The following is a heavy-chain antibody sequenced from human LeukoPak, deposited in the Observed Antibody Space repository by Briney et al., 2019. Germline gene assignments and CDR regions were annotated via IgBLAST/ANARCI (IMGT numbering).Heavy chain of an antibody. Sequence: SETLSLTCAVYGGSFSGYYWSWIRQPPGKGLEWIGEINHSGSTNYNPSLKSRVTISVDTPKNQFSLKLSSVTAADTAVYYCARASGDPHSFDYWGQGTLVTVSS. CDR1: GGSFSGYY. D-gene: IGHD7-27*01. V-gene: IGHV4-34*01. J-gene: IGHJ4*02. CDR3: ARASGDPHSFDY. CDR2: INHSGST.